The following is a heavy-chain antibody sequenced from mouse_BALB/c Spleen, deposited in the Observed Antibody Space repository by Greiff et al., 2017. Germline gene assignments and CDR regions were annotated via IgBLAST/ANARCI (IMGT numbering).Heavy chain of an antibody. CDR2: ISSGGGST. Sequence: EVMLVESGGGLVKPGGSLKLSCAASGFAFSSYDMSWVRQTPEKRLEWVAYISSGGGSTYYPDTVKGRFTISRDNAKNTLYLQMSSLKSEDTAMYYCARQWDYGNFDYWGQGTTLTVSS. CDR1: GFAFSSYD. J-gene: IGHJ2*01. D-gene: IGHD2-1*01. CDR3: ARQWDYGNFDY. V-gene: IGHV5-12-1*01.